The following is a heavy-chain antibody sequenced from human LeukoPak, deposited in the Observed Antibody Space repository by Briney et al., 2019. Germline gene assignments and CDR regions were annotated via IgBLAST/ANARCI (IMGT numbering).Heavy chain of an antibody. V-gene: IGHV1-46*01. D-gene: IGHD2-15*01. Sequence: ASVKVSCKASGYTFTSYYMHWVRQAPVQGLEWMGIINPSGGSTSYAQKFQGRVTMTRDTSTRTVYMELSSLRAEDTAVYYCGREVHCRGGWCYSVIAGDAFAIWRQRTDDTVPS. CDR3: GREVHCRGGWCYSVIAGDAFAI. J-gene: IGHJ3*02. CDR2: INPSGGST. CDR1: GYTFTSYY.